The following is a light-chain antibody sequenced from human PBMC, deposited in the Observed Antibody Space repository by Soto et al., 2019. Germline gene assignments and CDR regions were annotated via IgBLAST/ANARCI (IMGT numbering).Light chain of an antibody. V-gene: IGKV1-39*01. Sequence: DIQMTQSPSSLSASVGDRVTITCRASQSLSTYLNWYQQKPGKAPKILIYAVSTLQSGVPSRFSGSGSGTDFTLTINSLQPEDFATYYCQQGYSSAITFGQGTRLEI. CDR3: QQGYSSAIT. CDR1: QSLSTY. CDR2: AVS. J-gene: IGKJ5*01.